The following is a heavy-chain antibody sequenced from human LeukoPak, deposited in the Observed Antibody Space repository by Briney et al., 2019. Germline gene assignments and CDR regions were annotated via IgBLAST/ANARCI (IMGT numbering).Heavy chain of an antibody. CDR1: GFTFSSYE. J-gene: IGHJ5*01. V-gene: IGHV3-48*03. Sequence: PGGSLRLTCAASGFTFSSYEMNWVRQAPGKGLEWVSYISSSGSTIYYADSVKGRFTISRDNAKNSLYLQMNSLRAEDTAVYYCAREIPEFDSWGQGTLVTVSS. CDR2: ISSSGSTI. CDR3: AREIPEFDS.